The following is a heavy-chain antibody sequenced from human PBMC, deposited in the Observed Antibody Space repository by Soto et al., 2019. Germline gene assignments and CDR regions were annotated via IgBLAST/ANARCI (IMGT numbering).Heavy chain of an antibody. D-gene: IGHD5-18*01. Sequence: QVQLVQSGAEVKKPGSSVRVSCKASGGTFGNHAISWVRQAPGQGLEWLGGIIPVLGVGDNAQNFQVRVTITADASTSTAYLELSILRAEETAIFYCAREAGYTDSSVFHYWGQGILVTIAS. V-gene: IGHV1-69*01. CDR2: IIPVLGVG. CDR3: AREAGYTDSSVFHY. J-gene: IGHJ4*02. CDR1: GGTFGNHA.